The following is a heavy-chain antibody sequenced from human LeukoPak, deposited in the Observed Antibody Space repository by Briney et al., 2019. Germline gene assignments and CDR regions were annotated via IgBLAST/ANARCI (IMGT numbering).Heavy chain of an antibody. CDR1: GFTHSTYE. CDR2: ISSSGSTI. V-gene: IGHV3-48*03. J-gene: IGHJ4*02. Sequence: GGSLRLSCAASGFTHSTYEMTWVRQSPGKGLEWVSYISSSGSTIYYADSVKGRFTISRDNARNSLYLQMNSLRAEDTAVYYCARDNYDSSGPYYFDYWGQGTLVTVSS. D-gene: IGHD3-22*01. CDR3: ARDNYDSSGPYYFDY.